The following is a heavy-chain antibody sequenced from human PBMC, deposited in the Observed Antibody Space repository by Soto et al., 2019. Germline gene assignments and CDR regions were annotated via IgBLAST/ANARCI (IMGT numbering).Heavy chain of an antibody. J-gene: IGHJ4*02. Sequence: QVQLVQSGAEVKKPGTSVKVSCKASGYTFTSNGISWVRQAPGQGLEWMGWISTYNGNTNYAQKLQGRVTMTRDTYTSIAYMELRDLRSDATAVYYCARDGYGDYGYWGQGSLVTVSS. CDR3: ARDGYGDYGY. D-gene: IGHD4-17*01. V-gene: IGHV1-18*01. CDR1: GYTFTSNG. CDR2: ISTYNGNT.